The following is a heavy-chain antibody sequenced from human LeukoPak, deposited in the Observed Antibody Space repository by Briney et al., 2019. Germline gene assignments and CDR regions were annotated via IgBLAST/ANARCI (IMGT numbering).Heavy chain of an antibody. J-gene: IGHJ3*02. Sequence: SETLSLTCTVSGGSISSGDYYWSWIRQPPGKGLEWIGYIHYSGSTYYNPSLKSRVTISVDTSKNQFSLKLSSVTAADTAVYYCARGQKWELLGDAFDIWGQGTMVTVSS. CDR1: GGSISSGDYY. CDR2: IHYSGST. V-gene: IGHV4-30-4*08. D-gene: IGHD1-26*01. CDR3: ARGQKWELLGDAFDI.